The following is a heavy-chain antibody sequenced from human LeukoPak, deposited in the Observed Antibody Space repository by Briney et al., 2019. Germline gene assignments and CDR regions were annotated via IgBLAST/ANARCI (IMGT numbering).Heavy chain of an antibody. V-gene: IGHV3-7*01. CDR2: IKEDGSEK. Sequence: GGSLRLSCAASGFTFSNSWMTWVRQAPGKGLEWVDNIKEDGSEKYYVDSVKGRFTISRGNAKNSLYLQMNSLRADDTAVYYCARMRYSDYWGQGTLVTVSS. CDR3: ARMRYSDY. CDR1: GFTFSNSW. D-gene: IGHD1-1*01. J-gene: IGHJ4*02.